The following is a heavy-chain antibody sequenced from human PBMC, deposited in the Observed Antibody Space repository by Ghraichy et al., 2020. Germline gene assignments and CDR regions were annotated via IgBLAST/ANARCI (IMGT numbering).Heavy chain of an antibody. Sequence: SETLSLTCTVSGGSISSYYWSWIRQPPGKGLEWIGYIYYSGSTNYNPSLKSRVTISVDTSKNQFSLKLSSVTAADTAVYYCARGLDILTGYPYFDYWGQGTLVTVSS. D-gene: IGHD3-9*01. CDR2: IYYSGST. CDR1: GGSISSYY. CDR3: ARGLDILTGYPYFDY. J-gene: IGHJ4*02. V-gene: IGHV4-59*01.